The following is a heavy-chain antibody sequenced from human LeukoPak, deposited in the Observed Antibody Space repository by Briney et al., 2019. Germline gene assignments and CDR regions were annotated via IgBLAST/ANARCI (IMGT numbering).Heavy chain of an antibody. V-gene: IGHV1-8*01. CDR2: MNPNSGNT. CDR1: GYTFTSCD. Sequence: GASVKVPCKASGYTFTSCDINWLRQATGQGLEWMGWMNPNSGNTGYAQKFQGRVTMTRNTSISTAYMELSSLRSEDTAVYYCARGVYYGSGSYLFDYWGQGTLVTVSS. J-gene: IGHJ4*02. D-gene: IGHD3-10*01. CDR3: ARGVYYGSGSYLFDY.